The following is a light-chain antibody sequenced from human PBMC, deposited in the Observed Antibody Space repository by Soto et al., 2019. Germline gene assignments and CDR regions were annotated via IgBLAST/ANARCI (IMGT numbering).Light chain of an antibody. J-gene: IGKJ2*01. CDR3: QQTHSIPPT. CDR2: AAS. V-gene: IGKV1-39*01. Sequence: DIQMTQSPSSLSASVVDRVTVTCRTSHIVDTSLNWYQQKQGKAPKILIYAASSVQSGVPARLSGSGSATFFTLPLHNLQPDDFETYFCQQTHSIPPTFGPGTKVDIK. CDR1: HIVDTS.